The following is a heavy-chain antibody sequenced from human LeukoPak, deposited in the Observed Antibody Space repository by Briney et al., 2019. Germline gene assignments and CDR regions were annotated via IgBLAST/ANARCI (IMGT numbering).Heavy chain of an antibody. CDR2: IKSKTDGGTT. CDR3: TTDHGGIFGVVIDY. D-gene: IGHD3-3*01. Sequence: GGSLRPSCAASGFTFSNAWMSWVRQAPGKGLEWVGRIKSKTDGGTTDYAAPVKGRFTISRDDSKNTLYLQMNSLKTEDTAVYYCTTDHGGIFGVVIDYWGQGTLVTVSS. V-gene: IGHV3-15*01. J-gene: IGHJ4*02. CDR1: GFTFSNAW.